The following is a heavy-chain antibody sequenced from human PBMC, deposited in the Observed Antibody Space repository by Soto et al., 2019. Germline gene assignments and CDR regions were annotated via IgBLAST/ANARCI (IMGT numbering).Heavy chain of an antibody. J-gene: IGHJ6*02. D-gene: IGHD6-13*01. CDR2: INAGNGNT. CDR3: ARDPGYSGSWYYYYYGMDV. Sequence: QVQLVQSGAEEKKPGASVKVSYKASGYTFTSYAMHWVRQAPGQRLEWMGWINAGNGNTKYSQKFQGRVTITRDTSASTAYMELSSLRSEDTAVYYCARDPGYSGSWYYYYYGMDVWGQGTTVTVSS. CDR1: GYTFTSYA. V-gene: IGHV1-3*05.